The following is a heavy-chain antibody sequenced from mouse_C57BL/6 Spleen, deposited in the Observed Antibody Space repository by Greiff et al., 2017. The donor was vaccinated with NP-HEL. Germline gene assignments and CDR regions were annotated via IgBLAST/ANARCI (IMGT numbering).Heavy chain of an antibody. D-gene: IGHD2-4*01. J-gene: IGHJ1*03. CDR2: IDPSDSET. CDR3: AREGHDYPPYWYFDV. Sequence: QVQLQQPGAELVRPGSSVKLSCKASGYTFTSYWMHWVKQRPIQGLEWIGNIDPSDSETHYNQKFKDKATLTVDKSSSTAYMQLSSLASEDSAVYYCAREGHDYPPYWYFDVWGTGTTVTVSS. CDR1: GYTFTSYW. V-gene: IGHV1-52*01.